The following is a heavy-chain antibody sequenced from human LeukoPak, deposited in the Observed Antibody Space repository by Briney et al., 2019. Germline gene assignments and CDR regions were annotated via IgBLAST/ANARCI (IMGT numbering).Heavy chain of an antibody. CDR1: GYTFSSYG. D-gene: IGHD4-23*01. CDR2: IWYDGSNK. Sequence: GGSLRLSCAASGYTFSSYGMHWVRQAPGKGLEWVAVIWYDGSNKYYADSVKGRFTIYRDNSKNTLYLQMNSLRAEDTAVYYCASSHSSYGGNPGENSIFDYWGQGTLVTVSS. CDR3: ASSHSSYGGNPGENSIFDY. V-gene: IGHV3-33*01. J-gene: IGHJ4*02.